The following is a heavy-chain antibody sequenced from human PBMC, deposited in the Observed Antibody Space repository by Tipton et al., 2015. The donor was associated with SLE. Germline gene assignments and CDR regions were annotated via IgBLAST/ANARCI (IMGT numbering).Heavy chain of an antibody. J-gene: IGHJ6*04. V-gene: IGHV4-34*01. D-gene: IGHD6-19*01. CDR2: INHSGST. CDR1: GGSFSGYY. Sequence: TLSLTCAVYGGSFSGYYWSWIRQPPGKGLEWIGEINHSGSTTYNPSLKSRVTISVDTSKNQFSLKLSSVTAADTAVYYCARGLHSSGWRADVWGKGTTVTVSS. CDR3: ARGLHSSGWRADV.